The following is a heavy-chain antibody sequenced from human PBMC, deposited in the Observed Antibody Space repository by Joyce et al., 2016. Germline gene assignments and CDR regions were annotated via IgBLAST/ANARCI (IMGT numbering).Heavy chain of an antibody. CDR2: ISHDGYR. CDR3: ARIGYGVSLGNGFDP. V-gene: IGHV3-30*04. J-gene: IGHJ5*02. Sequence: QVHLVESGGGVVQPGNSLRLSCVVSGIAISGYAFNWVRQAPGKGLDWVTTISHDGYRRYADSRKGRFTVSRDDSKKMVDLEMNNLRVDDTAIYYCARIGYGVSLGNGFDPWGQGTPVTVSS. CDR1: GIAISGYA. D-gene: IGHD2-15*01.